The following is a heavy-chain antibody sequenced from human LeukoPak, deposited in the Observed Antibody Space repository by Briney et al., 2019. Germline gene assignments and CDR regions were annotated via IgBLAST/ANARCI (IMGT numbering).Heavy chain of an antibody. Sequence: PSETLSLTCAVYGGSFSGYFWSWIRQPPGKGLEWIGEINHSGSTSYNPSLKSRVTISVDTSKNQFSLKLSSVTAADTAVYYCARAPSSSWYYFDYWGQGTLVTVSS. CDR2: INHSGST. CDR1: GGSFSGYF. J-gene: IGHJ4*02. V-gene: IGHV4-34*01. D-gene: IGHD6-13*01. CDR3: ARAPSSSWYYFDY.